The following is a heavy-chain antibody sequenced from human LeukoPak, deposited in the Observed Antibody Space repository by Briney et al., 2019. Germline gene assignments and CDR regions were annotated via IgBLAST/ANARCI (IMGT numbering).Heavy chain of an antibody. Sequence: SEILSLTCTVSGGSISSYYWSWIRQPPGKGLEWIGYIYYSGSTNYNPSLKSRVTISVDTSKNRFSLKLSSVTAADTAVYYCARTAAGYFQHWGQGTLVTVSS. CDR2: IYYSGST. J-gene: IGHJ1*01. CDR1: GGSISSYY. D-gene: IGHD6-25*01. V-gene: IGHV4-59*01. CDR3: ARTAAGYFQH.